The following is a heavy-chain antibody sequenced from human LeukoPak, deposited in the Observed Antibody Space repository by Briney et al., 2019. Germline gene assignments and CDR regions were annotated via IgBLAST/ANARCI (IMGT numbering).Heavy chain of an antibody. J-gene: IGHJ2*01. D-gene: IGHD1-26*01. CDR1: GFRFSNYG. CDR2: ITGSGGST. V-gene: IGHV3-23*01. Sequence: GGSLRLSCAVSGFRFSNYGMSWVRQAPGKGLAWVSSITGSGGSTRVDSVKDRFTISRDNSKNTLFLQMNSLRADDTAVYFCAKNLLGSESFSWHFDLWGRGTLVTVSS. CDR3: AKNLLGSESFSWHFDL.